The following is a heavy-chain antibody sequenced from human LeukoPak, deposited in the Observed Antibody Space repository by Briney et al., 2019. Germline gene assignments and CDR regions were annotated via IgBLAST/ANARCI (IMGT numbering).Heavy chain of an antibody. CDR1: GFSFRSYG. CDR3: AKDRASGSIVVVAAVIDS. Sequence: GGSLRLSCAASGFSFRSYGVHWVRQAPGKGLEWVAFVRFEGNNKWYSESVRGRFTISRDNSKNTLSLQMNSLRPDDTAVYYCAKDRASGSIVVVAAVIDSWGQGTLVTVSS. J-gene: IGHJ4*02. V-gene: IGHV3-30*02. CDR2: VRFEGNNK. D-gene: IGHD2-2*01.